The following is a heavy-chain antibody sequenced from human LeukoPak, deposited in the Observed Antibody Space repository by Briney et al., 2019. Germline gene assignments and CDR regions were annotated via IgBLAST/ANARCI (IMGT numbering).Heavy chain of an antibody. CDR2: IWYDGSNK. CDR1: GFTFSSYG. D-gene: IGHD1-26*01. V-gene: IGHV3-33*06. CDR3: AKNSSGSYLHLD. Sequence: PGGSLRRSCAASGFTFSSYGMHWVRKAPGKGLEWVAVIWYDGSNKYYGDSVKGRFTISRDNSKNTLYLQMNSLRAEDTAVYYCAKNSSGSYLHLDWGQGTLVTVSS. J-gene: IGHJ4*02.